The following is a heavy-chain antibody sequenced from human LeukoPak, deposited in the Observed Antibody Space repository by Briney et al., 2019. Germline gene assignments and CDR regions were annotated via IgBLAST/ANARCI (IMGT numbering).Heavy chain of an antibody. CDR2: ISSSSSYI. V-gene: IGHV3-21*01. CDR3: ARRGSGNWGSVGYYFDY. CDR1: GFTFSSYS. D-gene: IGHD7-27*01. Sequence: PGGSLRLSCAASGFTFSSYSMNWVRQAPGKGLEWVSSISSSSSYIYYADSVKGRFTISRDNAKNSLYLQMNSLRAEDTAVYYCARRGSGNWGSVGYYFDYWAREPWSPSPQ. J-gene: IGHJ4*02.